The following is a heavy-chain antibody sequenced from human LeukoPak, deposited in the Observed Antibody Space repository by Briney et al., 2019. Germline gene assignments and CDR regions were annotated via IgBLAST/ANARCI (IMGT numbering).Heavy chain of an antibody. J-gene: IGHJ5*02. V-gene: IGHV4-59*08. CDR3: ARLGGSSWPFDP. CDR1: GGSISSYY. CDR2: IYYSGST. Sequence: SETLSLTCTVSGGSISSYYWSWIRQPPGKGLEWIGYIYYSGSTNYNPSLKSRVTISVDTSKNQFSLKLSSATAADTAVYYCARLGGSSWPFDPWGQGTLVTVSS. D-gene: IGHD6-13*01.